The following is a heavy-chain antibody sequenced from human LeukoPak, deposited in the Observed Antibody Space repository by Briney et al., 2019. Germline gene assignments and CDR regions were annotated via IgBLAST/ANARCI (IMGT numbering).Heavy chain of an antibody. V-gene: IGHV1-69*06. J-gene: IGHJ4*02. CDR2: IIPIFGTA. D-gene: IGHD3-22*01. CDR1: GGTFSSYA. Sequence: SVKVSCKASGGTFSSYAISWVRQAPGQGLEWMGGIIPIFGTANYAQKFQGRVTITADKSTSTAYMELSSLRSEDTAVYYCARGVWDYDSSGYYQAFDYWGQGTLVTVSS. CDR3: ARGVWDYDSSGYYQAFDY.